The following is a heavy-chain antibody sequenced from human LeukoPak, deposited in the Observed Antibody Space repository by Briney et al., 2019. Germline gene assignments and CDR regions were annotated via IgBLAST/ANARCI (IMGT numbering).Heavy chain of an antibody. CDR1: GFTICTAW. J-gene: IGHJ6*04. CDR2: IKSGGEGATT. V-gene: IGHV3-15*01. D-gene: IGHD3-3*02. Sequence: GGSLRLSGVGSGFTICTAWMRWVRQAKGKGLEGVGHIKSGGEGATTEYAAPAKGRFAISRDDSKNMIYLQMSSLKIDDTAIYYCIAHFPYFYGFDVWGKGTTVTVSS. CDR3: IAHFPYFYGFDV.